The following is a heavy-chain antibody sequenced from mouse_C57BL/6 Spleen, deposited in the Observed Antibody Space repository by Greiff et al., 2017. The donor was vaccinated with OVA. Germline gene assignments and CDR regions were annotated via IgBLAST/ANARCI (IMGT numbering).Heavy chain of an antibody. J-gene: IGHJ3*01. CDR2: IYPRSGNT. CDR1: GYTFTSYG. Sequence: VQLQQSGAELARPGASVKLSCKASGYTFTSYGISWVKQRTGQGLEWIGEIYPRSGNTYYNEKFKGKATLTADKSSSTAYMELRSLTSEDSAVYFCARTRYCGSSYGAWFAYWGQGTLVTVSA. CDR3: ARTRYCGSSYGAWFAY. D-gene: IGHD1-1*01. V-gene: IGHV1-81*01.